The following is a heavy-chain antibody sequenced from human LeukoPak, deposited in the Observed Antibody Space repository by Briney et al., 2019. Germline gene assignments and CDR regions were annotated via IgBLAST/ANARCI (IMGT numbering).Heavy chain of an antibody. J-gene: IGHJ4*02. V-gene: IGHV1-69*13. CDR2: IIPIFGTA. D-gene: IGHD1-26*01. CDR1: GGTFSSYA. Sequence: SVKVSCKASGGTFSSYAISWVRRAPGQGLEWMGGIIPIFGTANYAQKFQGRVTITADESTSTAYMELSSLRSEDTAVYYCARDEVVGALFDYWGQGTLVTVSS. CDR3: ARDEVVGALFDY.